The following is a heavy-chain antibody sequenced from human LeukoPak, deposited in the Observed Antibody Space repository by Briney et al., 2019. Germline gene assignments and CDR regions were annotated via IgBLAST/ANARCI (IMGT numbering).Heavy chain of an antibody. CDR2: ISGSGGST. D-gene: IGHD6-13*01. CDR1: GFTFSSYA. Sequence: GGSLRLSCAASGFTFSSYAMSWVRQAPGKGLEWVSAISGSGGSTYYADSVKGRFTISRDNSKNTLYLQMNSLRAEDTAVYYCAKDLRSSSWYPASTFDYWGQGTLVTVSS. CDR3: AKDLRSSSWYPASTFDY. V-gene: IGHV3-23*01. J-gene: IGHJ4*02.